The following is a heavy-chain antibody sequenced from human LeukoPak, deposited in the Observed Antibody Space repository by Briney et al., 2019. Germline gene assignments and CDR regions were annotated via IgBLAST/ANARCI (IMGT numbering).Heavy chain of an antibody. CDR1: GFTFGDYA. J-gene: IGHJ4*02. CDR2: IRSKAYGGTT. V-gene: IGHV3-49*03. CDR3: TRERWELNDY. D-gene: IGHD1-26*01. Sequence: GGSLRLSCTASGFTFGDYAMSWIRQAPGKGLEWVGFIRSKAYGGTTEYAASVKGRFTISRDDSKSIAYLQMNSLKTEDTAVYYCTRERWELNDYWGQGTLVTVSS.